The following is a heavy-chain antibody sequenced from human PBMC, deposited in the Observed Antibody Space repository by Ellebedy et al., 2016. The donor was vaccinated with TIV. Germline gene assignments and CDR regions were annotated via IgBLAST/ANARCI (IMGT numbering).Heavy chain of an antibody. CDR3: AREPALTVTTLTGADY. J-gene: IGHJ4*02. V-gene: IGHV4-39*01. Sequence: MPSETLSLTCTVPGGSIRSSSYYWGWIRQPPGKGLEWIGSIYSSGSTYYNPSLKSRFTISVDTSKNQSSLKLSSVTAADTAVYYCAREPALTVTTLTGADYWGQGTLVTVSS. D-gene: IGHD4-17*01. CDR2: IYSSGST. CDR1: GGSIRSSSYY.